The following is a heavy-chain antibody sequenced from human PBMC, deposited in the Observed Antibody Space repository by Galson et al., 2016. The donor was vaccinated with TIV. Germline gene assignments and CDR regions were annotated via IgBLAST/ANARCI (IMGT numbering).Heavy chain of an antibody. J-gene: IGHJ6*03. Sequence: QSGAEVTKPGESLKISCKASGGTFSSYGISWVRQAPGQGLEWMGGINPVFGIPNYAQKFQGRVTITADESTSTAYMELTSLRSEDTAVYYCARGKERVINYYYYMDVWGKGTTITVSS. CDR2: INPVFGIP. V-gene: IGHV1-69*01. CDR1: GGTFSSYG. D-gene: IGHD3-3*01. CDR3: ARGKERVINYYYYMDV.